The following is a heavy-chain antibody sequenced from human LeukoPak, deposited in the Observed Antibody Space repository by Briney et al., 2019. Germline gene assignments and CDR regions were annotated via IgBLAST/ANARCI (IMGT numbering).Heavy chain of an antibody. J-gene: IGHJ4*02. CDR1: GGSISSYY. CDR3: ARMLRQWLIGGFGY. V-gene: IGHV4-59*01. CDR2: VYYSGST. Sequence: SETLSLTCTVSGGSISSYYWSWIRQPAGKGLEWIGYVYYSGSTNYNPSLKSRVTISVDTSNNQFSLKLSSVTAADTAVYYCARMLRQWLIGGFGYWGQGTLVTVSS. D-gene: IGHD6-19*01.